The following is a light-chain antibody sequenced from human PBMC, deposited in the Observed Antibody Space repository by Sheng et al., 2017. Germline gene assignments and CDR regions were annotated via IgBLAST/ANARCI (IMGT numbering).Light chain of an antibody. CDR2: GNS. J-gene: IGLJ2*01. CDR1: SSNIGAGYD. V-gene: IGLV1-40*01. CDR3: ASYGVTKTLL. Sequence: QSVLTQPPSVSGAPGQRVTISCTGSSSNIGAGYDVHWYQQLPGTAPKLLIYGNSNRPSGVPDRFSGSKSGTSASLAITGLQAEDEADYYCASYGVTKTLLFGGGTKLTVL.